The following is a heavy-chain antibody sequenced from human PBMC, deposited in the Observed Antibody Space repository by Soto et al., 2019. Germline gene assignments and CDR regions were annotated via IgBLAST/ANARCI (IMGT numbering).Heavy chain of an antibody. CDR3: ARGGIPGHCSRTGCQHTVY. J-gene: IGHJ4*02. Sequence: GHSVKVSCKASGYTFTNYAMHWVRQAPGQRLEWMGWINAGDDNRKYSQKFQGRVTFTRDTSASTAYMELTSLTSEDTAVYYCARGGIPGHCSRTGCQHTVYSGQAPL. CDR2: INAGDDNR. V-gene: IGHV1-3*01. CDR1: GYTFTNYA. D-gene: IGHD2-2*03.